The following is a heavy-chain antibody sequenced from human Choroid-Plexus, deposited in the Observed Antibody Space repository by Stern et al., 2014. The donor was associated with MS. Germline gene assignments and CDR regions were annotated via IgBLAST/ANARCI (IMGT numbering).Heavy chain of an antibody. CDR1: GYIFTGYY. V-gene: IGHV1-2*02. Sequence: VQLVQSGAEVKKPGASGKVSCKTSGYIFTGYYIHWVRQAPGQGLEWMAWINPNTGGTKYAQKFQGRVTMSRDTSISTAYVELSSLTSDDTAVYYCARDQRGITIFGVVTDY. J-gene: IGHJ4*01. CDR2: INPNTGGT. CDR3: ARDQRGITIFGVVTDY. D-gene: IGHD3-3*01.